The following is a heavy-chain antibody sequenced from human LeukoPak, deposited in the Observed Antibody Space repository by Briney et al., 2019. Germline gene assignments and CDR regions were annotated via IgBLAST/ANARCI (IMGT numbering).Heavy chain of an antibody. J-gene: IGHJ5*02. V-gene: IGHV1-24*01. CDR1: GYTLTELS. Sequence: ASVKVSCKVSGYTLTELSMHWVRQAPGKGGEWMGGFDPEDRHTIYAQKFQARVTMTEDTSPDTAYMDLSSLRFEDTAVYYCATNRLTIFGVVAGFDPWGQGTLVTVSS. CDR2: FDPEDRHT. D-gene: IGHD3-3*01. CDR3: ATNRLTIFGVVAGFDP.